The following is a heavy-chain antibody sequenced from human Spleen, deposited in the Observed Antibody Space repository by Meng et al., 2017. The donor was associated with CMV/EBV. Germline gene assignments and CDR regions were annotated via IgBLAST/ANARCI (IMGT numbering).Heavy chain of an antibody. CDR1: GFTFSSYG. CDR3: AKDHLYYDSTRRGMDV. D-gene: IGHD3-3*01. CDR2: IWYDGSNK. Sequence: GGSLRLSCAASGFTFSSYGMHWVRQAPGKGLEWVAVIWYDGSNKYYADSVKGRFTISRDNSKNTLYLQMNSLRAEDTAVYYCAKDHLYYDSTRRGMDVWGQGTTVTVSS. V-gene: IGHV3-30*02. J-gene: IGHJ6*02.